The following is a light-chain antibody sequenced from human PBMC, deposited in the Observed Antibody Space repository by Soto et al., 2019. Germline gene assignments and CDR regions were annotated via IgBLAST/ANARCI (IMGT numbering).Light chain of an antibody. CDR3: QQYGSSPRT. Sequence: IGLTQSPVTLSLSPGERATLSCRASQSVSSYYLAWYQQKPGQAPRLLIYGTSSRATGIPDRFSGSGSGTDFTLTISRLEPEDFAVYYCQQYGSSPRTFGQGTKVDIK. CDR1: QSVSSYY. J-gene: IGKJ1*01. V-gene: IGKV3-20*01. CDR2: GTS.